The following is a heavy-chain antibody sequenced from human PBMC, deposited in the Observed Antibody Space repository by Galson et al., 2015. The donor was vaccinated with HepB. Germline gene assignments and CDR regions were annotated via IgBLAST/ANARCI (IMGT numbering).Heavy chain of an antibody. V-gene: IGHV1-18*04. CDR1: GYTFTSYG. CDR3: ARAPGYSSSWYFVSGGGWFDP. Sequence: SVKVSCKASGYTFTSYGISWVRQAPGQGLEWMGWISAYNGNTNYAQKLQGRVTMTTDTSTSTAYMELRSLRSDDAAVYYCARAPGYSSSWYFVSGGGWFDPWGQGTLVTVSS. J-gene: IGHJ5*02. CDR2: ISAYNGNT. D-gene: IGHD6-13*01.